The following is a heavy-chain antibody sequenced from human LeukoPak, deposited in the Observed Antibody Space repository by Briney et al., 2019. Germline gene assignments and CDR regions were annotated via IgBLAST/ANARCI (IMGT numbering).Heavy chain of an antibody. V-gene: IGHV3-48*04. CDR1: GFTFSSYS. D-gene: IGHD4-17*01. CDR2: ISSSSSTI. CDR3: ARLTVTTIIDY. J-gene: IGHJ4*02. Sequence: PGGPLRLSCAASGFTFSSYSMNWVRQAPGKGLEWVSYISSSSSTIYYADSVKGRFTISRDNAKNSLYLQMNSLRAEDTAVYYCARLTVTTIIDYWGQGTLVTVSS.